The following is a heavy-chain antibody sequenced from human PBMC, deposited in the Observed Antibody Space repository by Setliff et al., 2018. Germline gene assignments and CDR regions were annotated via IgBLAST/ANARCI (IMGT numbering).Heavy chain of an antibody. J-gene: IGHJ3*02. V-gene: IGHV7-4-1*02. D-gene: IGHD3-22*01. Sequence: GASVKVSCKASGYTFTSYAMNWVRQAPGQGLEWMGWINTNTGNPTYAQGFTGRFVFSLDTSVSTAYLQTSSLKAEDTAVYYCARTYDSSGYHDAFDIWGQGTMVTVSS. CDR3: ARTYDSSGYHDAFDI. CDR2: INTNTGNP. CDR1: GYTFTSYA.